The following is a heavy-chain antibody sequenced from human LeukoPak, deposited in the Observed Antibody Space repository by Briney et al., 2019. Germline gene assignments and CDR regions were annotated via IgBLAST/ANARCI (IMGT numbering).Heavy chain of an antibody. CDR1: GFTFSTYW. D-gene: IGHD2-2*01. V-gene: IGHV3-7*01. CDR3: ARDSTRYCSSTSCYYFDY. Sequence: GGSLRLSCAASGFTFSTYWMSWVRQAPGKGLEWVANIKQDGSEKYYVDSVKGRFTISRDNAKNPLYLQMNSLRAEDTAVYYCARDSTRYCSSTSCYYFDYWGQGTLVTVSS. J-gene: IGHJ4*02. CDR2: IKQDGSEK.